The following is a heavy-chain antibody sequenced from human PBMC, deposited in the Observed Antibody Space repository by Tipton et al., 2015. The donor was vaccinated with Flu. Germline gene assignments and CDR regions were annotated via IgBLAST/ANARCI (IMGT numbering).Heavy chain of an antibody. Sequence: RSLRLSCAASGFTFSSYAMHWVRQAPGKGLEWVAVISYDGSNKYYADSVKGRFTISRDNSKNTLYLQMNSLRAEDTAVYYCARRSSYGCVDYWGQGTLVTVSS. V-gene: IGHV3-30-3*01. CDR1: GFTFSSYA. CDR2: ISYDGSNK. J-gene: IGHJ4*02. CDR3: ARRSSYGCVDY. D-gene: IGHD5-18*01.